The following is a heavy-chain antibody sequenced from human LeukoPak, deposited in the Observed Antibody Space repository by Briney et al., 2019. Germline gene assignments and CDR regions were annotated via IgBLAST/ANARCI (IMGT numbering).Heavy chain of an antibody. D-gene: IGHD5-24*01. CDR2: ISSSSSTI. V-gene: IGHV3-48*04. Sequence: GGSLRLSCAASGFTFSSYSMNWVRQAPGKGLEWVSYISSSSSTIYYADSVKGRFTISRDNAKNTLYLQIGSLRADDTAVYYCTRMSREAPGLPDLWGQGTLVTVSS. CDR1: GFTFSSYS. CDR3: TRMSREAPGLPDL. J-gene: IGHJ5*02.